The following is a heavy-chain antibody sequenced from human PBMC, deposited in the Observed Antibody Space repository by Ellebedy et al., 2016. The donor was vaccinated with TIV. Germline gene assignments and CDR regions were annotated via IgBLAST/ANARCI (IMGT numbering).Heavy chain of an antibody. CDR1: GGSLSSYPYY. Sequence: SETLSLTCTVSGGSLSSYPYYWGWIRQSPGKGLEWNGNIYFSGSTYYNPSLKRRITMSVDASTNQFSLKLSSVTAADPAFYYCARNVLIFTFDKWYSDLWGRGTLVTVSS. D-gene: IGHD3/OR15-3a*01. V-gene: IGHV4-39*01. J-gene: IGHJ2*01. CDR2: IYFSGST. CDR3: ARNVLIFTFDKWYSDL.